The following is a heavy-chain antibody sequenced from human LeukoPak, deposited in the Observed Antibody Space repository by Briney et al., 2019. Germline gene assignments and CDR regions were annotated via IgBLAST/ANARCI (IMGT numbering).Heavy chain of an antibody. D-gene: IGHD2-15*01. V-gene: IGHV3-23*01. CDR3: GGLAVFDY. J-gene: IGHJ4*02. CDR1: GFTFNSYS. CDR2: ITGSGVST. Sequence: QSGGSLRLSCATSGFTFNSYSMTWVRQAPGKGLGWVSSITGSGVSTYYADSAKGRFTISRDNSRNTLYLQMNSLRPEDTAVYYCGGLAVFDYWGQGTLVTVSS.